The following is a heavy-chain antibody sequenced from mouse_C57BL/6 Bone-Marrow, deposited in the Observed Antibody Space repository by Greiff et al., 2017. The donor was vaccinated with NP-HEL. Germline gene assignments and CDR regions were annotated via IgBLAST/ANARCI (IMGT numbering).Heavy chain of an antibody. V-gene: IGHV1-42*01. Sequence: VQLKESGPELVKPGASVKISCKASGYSFTGYYMNWVKQSPEKSLEWIGEINPSTGGTTYNQKFKAKATLTVDKSSSTAYMQLKSLTSEDSAVYDCAKGGIYDGDYDWYLEGWGTGTTVTVSS. CDR2: INPSTGGT. D-gene: IGHD2-3*01. J-gene: IGHJ1*03. CDR1: GYSFTGYY. CDR3: AKGGIYDGDYDWYLEG.